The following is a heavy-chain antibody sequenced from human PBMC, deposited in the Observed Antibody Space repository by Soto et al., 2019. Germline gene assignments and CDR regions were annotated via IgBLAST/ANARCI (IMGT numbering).Heavy chain of an antibody. V-gene: IGHV1-18*01. CDR2: ISAYNGNT. CDR3: ARDLVRNDSREHQLGFDP. Sequence: ASVKVSCKASGYTFTSYGISWVRQAPGQGLEWMGWISAYNGNTNYAQKLQGRVTMTTDTSTSKAYMELRSLRSDDTAVYYCARDLVRNDSREHQLGFDPWGQGTPVSVSS. CDR1: GYTFTSYG. J-gene: IGHJ5*02. D-gene: IGHD3-22*01.